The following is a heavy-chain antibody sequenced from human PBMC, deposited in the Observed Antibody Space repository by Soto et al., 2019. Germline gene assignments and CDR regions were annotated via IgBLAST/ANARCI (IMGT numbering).Heavy chain of an antibody. J-gene: IGHJ4*02. CDR1: GFSLGTWGVG. CDR2: IYCDNDK. CDR3: ARALGSWGAYYFDH. V-gene: IGHV2-5*02. D-gene: IGHD3-16*01. Sequence: QITLKQSGPTLVRPTQNLTLTCTVSGFSLGTWGVGVGWIRHPPGKAPEWLALIYCDNDKRYSPPLKNRLTITKDTSKTQVVLTVTNMDPVDTVTYYCARALGSWGAYYFDHWGQGTLVTVSS.